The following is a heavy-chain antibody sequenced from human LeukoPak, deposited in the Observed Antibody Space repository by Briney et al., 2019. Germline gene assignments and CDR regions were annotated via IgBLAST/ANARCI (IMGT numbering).Heavy chain of an antibody. Sequence: SETLSLTCTVSGGSISSYYWSWIRQPAGKGLEWIGRIYTSGSTNYNPSLKSRVTMSVDTSKNQFSLKLSSVTAADTAVYYCARDEEGITIFGVVPHYYYMDVWGKGTTVTVSS. V-gene: IGHV4-4*07. CDR3: ARDEEGITIFGVVPHYYYMDV. CDR1: GGSISSYY. CDR2: IYTSGST. D-gene: IGHD3-3*01. J-gene: IGHJ6*03.